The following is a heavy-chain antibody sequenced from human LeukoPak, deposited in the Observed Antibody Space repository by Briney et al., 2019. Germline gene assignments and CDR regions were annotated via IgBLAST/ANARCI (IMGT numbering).Heavy chain of an antibody. V-gene: IGHV4-39*01. D-gene: IGHD4-23*01. CDR2: VFHSGTT. CDR3: ARRDSSGGNPVLDY. CDR1: GGSIGSSTSY. J-gene: IGHJ4*02. Sequence: PSETLSLTCTVSGGSIGSSTSYWGWIRQPPGKGLEWIGSVFHSGTTYYNPSLKSRITISVDTPKNQFSLRLSSVTAADTAVYYCARRDSSGGNPVLDYWGQGTLVTVSS.